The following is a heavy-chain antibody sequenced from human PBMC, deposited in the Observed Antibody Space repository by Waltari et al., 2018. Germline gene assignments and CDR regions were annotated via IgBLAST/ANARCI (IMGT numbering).Heavy chain of an antibody. CDR1: GYTFTGYY. J-gene: IGHJ4*02. CDR3: ARGAANYDFWSGSFDY. CDR2: INPNSGGT. Sequence: QVQLVQSGAEVKKPGASVTVSCKASGYTFTGYYMHWVRQAPGQGLEWMGWINPNSGGTNYAQKFQGRVTMTRDTSISTAYMELSRLRSDDTAVYYCARGAANYDFWSGSFDYLGQGTLVTVSS. D-gene: IGHD3-3*01. V-gene: IGHV1-2*02.